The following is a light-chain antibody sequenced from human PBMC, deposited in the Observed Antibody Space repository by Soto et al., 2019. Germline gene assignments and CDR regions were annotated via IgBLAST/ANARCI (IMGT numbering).Light chain of an antibody. CDR1: RSISSW. CDR2: DAS. CDR3: QQYNSYLS. Sequence: DIQMTQSPFTLSASVGDRVTITCRASRSISSWLAWYQQKPGKAPNLLIYDASSLESGVPSRFSGSGSGTEFTLTISSLQPDDFATYYCQQYNSYLSFGGGTKVDI. V-gene: IGKV1-5*01. J-gene: IGKJ4*01.